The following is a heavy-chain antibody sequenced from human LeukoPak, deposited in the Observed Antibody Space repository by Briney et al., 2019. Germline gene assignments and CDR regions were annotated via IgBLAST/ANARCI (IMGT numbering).Heavy chain of an antibody. CDR1: GGSISSSSYY. Sequence: SETLSLTCTVSGGSISSSSYYWAWIRQPPGEGLEWIGYIYHSGSTYYNPSLKSRVTISVDTSKNQFSLKLSSVTAADTAVYYCARGHDSSGYYYFDYWGQGTLVTVSS. CDR2: IYHSGST. V-gene: IGHV4-39*07. D-gene: IGHD3-22*01. CDR3: ARGHDSSGYYYFDY. J-gene: IGHJ4*02.